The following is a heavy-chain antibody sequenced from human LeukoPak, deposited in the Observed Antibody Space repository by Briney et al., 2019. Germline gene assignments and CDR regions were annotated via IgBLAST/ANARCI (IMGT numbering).Heavy chain of an antibody. V-gene: IGHV4-39*01. CDR2: IYYSGST. CDR1: GGSISSSSYY. CDR3: VRHLYSSSLNWFDP. D-gene: IGHD6-13*01. Sequence: SETLSLTCTVSGGSISSSSYYWGWIRQPPGKGLEWIGSIYYSGSTYYNPSLKSRVTISVDTSKNQFSLKLSSVTAADTAVYYCVRHLYSSSLNWFDPWGQGTLVTVSS. J-gene: IGHJ5*02.